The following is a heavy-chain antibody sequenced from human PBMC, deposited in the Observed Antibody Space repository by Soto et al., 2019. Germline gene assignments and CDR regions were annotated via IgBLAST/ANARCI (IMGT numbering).Heavy chain of an antibody. J-gene: IGHJ4*02. CDR2: ISGSGGST. CDR1: GFTFSSYA. Sequence: VQLLESGGGLVQPGGSLRLSCAASGFTFSSYAMSWVRQAPGKGLEWVSAISGSGGSTYYANFVKGRFTIARDNSKNTLDLQMHSLRAEDTAVYYCAKDGDSCGGDCYSGYYFDYWGQGTLVTVSS. V-gene: IGHV3-23*01. CDR3: AKDGDSCGGDCYSGYYFDY. D-gene: IGHD2-21*01.